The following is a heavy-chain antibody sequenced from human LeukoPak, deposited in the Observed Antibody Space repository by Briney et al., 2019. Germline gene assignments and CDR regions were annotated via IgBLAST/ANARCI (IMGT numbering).Heavy chain of an antibody. D-gene: IGHD6-25*01. CDR2: ISYDGSNK. J-gene: IGHJ3*02. V-gene: IGHV3-30*04. CDR3: ARRSAAKDAFDI. CDR1: GFTFSSYA. Sequence: GGSLRLSCAASGFTFSSYAMHWVRQAPGKGLEWVAVISYDGSNKYYADSVKGRFTISRDNSKNTLYLQMNSLRAEDTAVYYCARRSAAKDAFDIWGQGTMVTVSS.